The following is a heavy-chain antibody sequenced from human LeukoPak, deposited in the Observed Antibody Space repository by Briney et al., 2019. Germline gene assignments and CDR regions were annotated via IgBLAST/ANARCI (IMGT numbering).Heavy chain of an antibody. CDR1: GFIFSDAW. V-gene: IGHV3-15*05. Sequence: SGGSLRLSCAASGFIFSDAWLSWVRQAPGKGLEWVGRIKRKSAGGTIDYGAPVKGRFTISRDNAKNTLYLQMNSLRAEDTAVYYCATLPNDYRNYVDYWGQGTLVTVSS. D-gene: IGHD4-11*01. CDR2: IKRKSAGGTI. J-gene: IGHJ4*02. CDR3: ATLPNDYRNYVDY.